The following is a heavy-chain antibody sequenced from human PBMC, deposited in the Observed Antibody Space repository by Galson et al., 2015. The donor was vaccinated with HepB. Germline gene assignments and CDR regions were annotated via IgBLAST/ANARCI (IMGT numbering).Heavy chain of an antibody. V-gene: IGHV1-18*01. CDR2: ISPYDRYT. D-gene: IGHD2-15*01. CDR1: GYSFSSYS. CDR3: ARGALVVAVGATQNNWFGP. J-gene: IGHJ5*02. Sequence: SVKVSCKASGYSFSSYSITWVRQAPGQGLEWMGWISPYDRYTHYAQRLRGRVTMTTDTSTSTAFMELRSLRSDDTAVYYCARGALVVAVGATQNNWFGPWGQGTLVTVSS.